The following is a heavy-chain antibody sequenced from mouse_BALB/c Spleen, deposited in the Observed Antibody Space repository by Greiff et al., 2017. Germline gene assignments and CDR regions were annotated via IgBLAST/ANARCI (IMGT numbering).Heavy chain of an antibody. CDR2: ISDGGSYT. D-gene: IGHD2-14*01. Sequence: EVKLMESGGGLVKPGGSLKLSCAASGFTFSDYYMYWVRQTPEKRLEWVATISDGGSYTYYPDSVKGRFTISRDNAKNNLYLQMSSLKSEDTAMYYCARGDRYDDGYYAMDYWGQGTSVTVSS. CDR1: GFTFSDYY. J-gene: IGHJ4*01. CDR3: ARGDRYDDGYYAMDY. V-gene: IGHV5-4*02.